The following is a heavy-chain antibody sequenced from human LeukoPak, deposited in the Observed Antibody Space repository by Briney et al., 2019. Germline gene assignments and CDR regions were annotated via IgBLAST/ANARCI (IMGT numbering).Heavy chain of an antibody. CDR1: GGSISNYY. D-gene: IGHD2-2*02. V-gene: IGHV4-4*07. Sequence: PSETLSLTCTVPGGSISNYYWSWIRQPAGKGLEWIGRIYTSGSTNYNPSLKSRVTMSVDTSKNQFSLKLSSVTAADTAVYYCARHLPATPHNPSNDGFDIWGQGTMVTVSS. CDR2: IYTSGST. CDR3: ARHLPATPHNPSNDGFDI. J-gene: IGHJ3*02.